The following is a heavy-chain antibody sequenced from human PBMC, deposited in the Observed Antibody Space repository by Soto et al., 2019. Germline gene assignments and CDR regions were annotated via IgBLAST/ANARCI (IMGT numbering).Heavy chain of an antibody. CDR1: GFTFGPYA. CDR3: VKFGYSIPFDY. V-gene: IGHV3-23*01. CDR2: ISGGRDNT. D-gene: IGHD5-18*01. J-gene: IGHJ4*02. Sequence: GGSLRLSCAASGFTFGPYAMSWVRQAPGKGLEWVSSISGGRDNTFYADSVKGRFTISRDNSRNTLYLQMNSLRAEDTAVYYCVKFGYSIPFDYWGQGTLVTVSS.